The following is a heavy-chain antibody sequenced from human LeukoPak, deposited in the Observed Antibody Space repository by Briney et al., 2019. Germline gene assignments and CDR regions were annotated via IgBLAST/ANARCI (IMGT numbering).Heavy chain of an antibody. Sequence: QSGGSLRLSCVVSGLTFSGDYMVWVRQAPGKGLEWVASLNGDGSVKHYADSVVDRFTISRDNVKKSLYLQMDSLSAGDSAIYYCTRDSDHRDGHIHYDAFDMWGQGTLVTVSS. D-gene: IGHD4-17*01. CDR3: TRDSDHRDGHIHYDAFDM. J-gene: IGHJ3*02. CDR2: LNGDGSVK. V-gene: IGHV3-7*01. CDR1: GLTFSGDY.